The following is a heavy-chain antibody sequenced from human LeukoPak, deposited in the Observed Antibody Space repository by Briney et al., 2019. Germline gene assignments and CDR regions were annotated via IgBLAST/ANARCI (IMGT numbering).Heavy chain of an antibody. V-gene: IGHV3-53*01. CDR1: GFSLSSYA. CDR2: IYSGGST. J-gene: IGHJ3*02. Sequence: GGSLRLSCTASGFSLSSYAMHWVRQAPGKGLEWVSVIYSGGSTYYADSVKGRFTISRDNSKNTLYLQMNSLRAEDTAVYYCARDLVVSYAFDIWGQGTMVTVSS. D-gene: IGHD2-15*01. CDR3: ARDLVVSYAFDI.